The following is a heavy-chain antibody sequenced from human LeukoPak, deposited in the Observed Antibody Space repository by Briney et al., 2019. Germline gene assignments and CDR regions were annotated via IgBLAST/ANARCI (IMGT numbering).Heavy chain of an antibody. Sequence: PGGSLRLSCAASGFSFSDDHMDWVRQAPGKGLEWVARPRNKAHGYTTRDAVSVEGRFTISRDDSKNSVYLQMDSLKLEDTALYHCVREPYFGAVGTSFDAFDTWGEGTMVTVSS. D-gene: IGHD4/OR15-4a*01. CDR3: VREPYFGAVGTSFDAFDT. CDR2: PRNKAHGYTT. CDR1: GFSFSDDH. V-gene: IGHV3-72*01. J-gene: IGHJ3*02.